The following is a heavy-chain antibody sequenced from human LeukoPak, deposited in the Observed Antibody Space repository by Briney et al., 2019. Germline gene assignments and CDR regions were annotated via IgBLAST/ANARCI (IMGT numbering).Heavy chain of an antibody. Sequence: GGSLRLSCAVSGFTFSSYEMNWVRQAPGKGLEWVSYISSSGSTIYYADSVKGRFTISRDNAKNSLYLQMNSLRAEDTAVYYCARDGITAAGTKGLAYWGQGTLVTVSS. CDR3: ARDGITAAGTKGLAY. V-gene: IGHV3-48*03. D-gene: IGHD6-13*01. CDR2: ISSSGSTI. J-gene: IGHJ4*02. CDR1: GFTFSSYE.